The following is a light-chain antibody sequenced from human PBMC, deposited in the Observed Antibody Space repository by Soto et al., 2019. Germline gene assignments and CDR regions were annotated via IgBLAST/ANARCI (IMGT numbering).Light chain of an antibody. CDR2: GAF. V-gene: IGKV3D-15*01. Sequence: EIVMTQSPATQSVSPGERATLSCRASQSVSTNVAWYQQRPGQAPRLLIYGAFGRATNIPARFSGSGSGTEFTLTISSLQSEDLAVYYCQQYNNWPPMLTFGGGTKVEIK. CDR1: QSVSTN. J-gene: IGKJ4*01. CDR3: QQYNNWPPMLT.